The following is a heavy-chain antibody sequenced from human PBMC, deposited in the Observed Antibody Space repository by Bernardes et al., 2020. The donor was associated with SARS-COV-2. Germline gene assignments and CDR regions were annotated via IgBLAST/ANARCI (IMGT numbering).Heavy chain of an antibody. J-gene: IGHJ4*02. CDR1: GFSVSTNY. CDR3: AKDPGHGLGTSYENY. CDR2: IHTNNNT. D-gene: IGHD3-10*01. Sequence: GGSLRLSCAASGFSVSTNYMSWVRQAPGKGLEWVSAIHTNNNTFYADTVKGRFTISRDFSKNTLYLQMNGLRVEDTAVYHCAKDPGHGLGTSYENYWGQGALVTVSS. V-gene: IGHV3-53*01.